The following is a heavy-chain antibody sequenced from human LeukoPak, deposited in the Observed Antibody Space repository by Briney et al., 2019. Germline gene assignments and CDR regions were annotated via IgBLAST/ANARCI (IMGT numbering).Heavy chain of an antibody. D-gene: IGHD3-16*02. Sequence: SVKVSCKASGGTFSSYAISWVRQAPGQGLEWMGRIIPILGIANYAQKFQGRVTITADKSTSTAYMELSSLRSEDTAMYYCARGQHLRLGELSPQVDYWGQGTLVTVSS. CDR1: GGTFSSYA. CDR2: IIPILGIA. V-gene: IGHV1-69*04. J-gene: IGHJ4*02. CDR3: ARGQHLRLGELSPQVDY.